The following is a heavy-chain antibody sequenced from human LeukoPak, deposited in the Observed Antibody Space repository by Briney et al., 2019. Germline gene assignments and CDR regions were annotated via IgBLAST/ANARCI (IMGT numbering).Heavy chain of an antibody. CDR2: ISGSGGST. CDR3: AKDVVATAELFDY. D-gene: IGHD5-12*01. CDR1: GFTFSNAW. J-gene: IGHJ4*02. Sequence: PGGSLRLSCAASGFTFSNAWMSWVRQAPGKGLEWVSAISGSGGSTYYADSVKGRFTISRDNSKNTLYLQMNSLRAEDTAVYYCAKDVVATAELFDYWGQGTLVTVSS. V-gene: IGHV3-23*01.